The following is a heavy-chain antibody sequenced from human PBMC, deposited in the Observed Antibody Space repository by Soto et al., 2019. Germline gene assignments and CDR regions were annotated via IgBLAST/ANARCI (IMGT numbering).Heavy chain of an antibody. V-gene: IGHV3-15*01. Sequence: LRLSCAASGFTFTNAWMSWVRQAPGKGLEWVGRIMSKTDGGTIDYAAPVKGRFTISRDDSEDTLYLQMNSLKTEDTAVYYCTTRSASTPWGPGTLVTVSS. J-gene: IGHJ4*02. CDR1: GFTFTNAW. D-gene: IGHD6-19*01. CDR2: IMSKTDGGTI. CDR3: TTRSASTP.